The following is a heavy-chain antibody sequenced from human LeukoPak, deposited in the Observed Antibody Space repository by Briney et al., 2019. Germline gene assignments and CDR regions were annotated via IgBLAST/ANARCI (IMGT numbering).Heavy chain of an antibody. CDR2: ISGSGGST. CDR1: GFTFSSYA. Sequence: GGSLRLSFAASGFTFSSYAMSWVRQAPGKGLEWVSAISGSGGSTYYADSVKGRFTISRDNSKNTLYLQMNSLRAEDTAVYYCAKDPSYYYDSSGYYPWYFDYWGQGTLVTVSS. D-gene: IGHD3-22*01. J-gene: IGHJ4*02. V-gene: IGHV3-23*01. CDR3: AKDPSYYYDSSGYYPWYFDY.